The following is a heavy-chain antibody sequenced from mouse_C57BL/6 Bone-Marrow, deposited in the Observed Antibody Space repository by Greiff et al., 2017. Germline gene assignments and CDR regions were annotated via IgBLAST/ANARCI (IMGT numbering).Heavy chain of an antibody. J-gene: IGHJ1*03. V-gene: IGHV1-62-2*01. Sequence: QVQLQQSGAELVKPGASVKLSCKASGYTFTEYTIHWVKQRSGQGLEWIGWFYPGSGSIKYNQKFKDKATLTADKSSSTVYMELSRLTSEDSAVYYCARHEGVCYDYDEEYFDVWGTGTTVTVSS. D-gene: IGHD2-4*01. CDR1: GYTFTEYT. CDR2: FYPGSGSI. CDR3: ARHEGVCYDYDEEYFDV.